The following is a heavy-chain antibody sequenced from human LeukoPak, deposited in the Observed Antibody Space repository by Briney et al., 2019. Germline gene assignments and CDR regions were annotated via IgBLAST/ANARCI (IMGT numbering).Heavy chain of an antibody. J-gene: IGHJ3*02. Sequence: PGGSLRLSCAASGFTFSSYAMSWVRQAPGKGLEWVSAISGSGGSTYYADSVKGRFTISRDNSKNTLYLQMNSLRAEDTAVYYCAKADIVVVVAAAHGAFDIWGQGTMVIVSS. CDR2: ISGSGGST. V-gene: IGHV3-23*01. D-gene: IGHD2-15*01. CDR1: GFTFSSYA. CDR3: AKADIVVVVAAAHGAFDI.